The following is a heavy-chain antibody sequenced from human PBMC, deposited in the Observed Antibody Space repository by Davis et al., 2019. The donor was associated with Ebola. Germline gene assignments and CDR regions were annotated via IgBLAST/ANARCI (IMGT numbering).Heavy chain of an antibody. CDR3: AKVYYDSSGYEQILDY. CDR2: ISGSGGTT. V-gene: IGHV3-23*01. CDR1: GFTFSSYG. Sequence: GGSLRLSCAASGFTFSSYGMSWVRQAPGKGLEWVSAISGSGGTTYYADYVKGRFTISRDNSKNTLYLQMNSLRAEDTAVYYCAKVYYDSSGYEQILDYWGQGTLVTVSS. D-gene: IGHD3-22*01. J-gene: IGHJ4*02.